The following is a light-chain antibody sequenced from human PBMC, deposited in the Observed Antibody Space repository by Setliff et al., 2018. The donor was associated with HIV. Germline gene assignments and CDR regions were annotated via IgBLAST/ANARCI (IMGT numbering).Light chain of an antibody. CDR2: DVK. J-gene: IGLJ1*01. CDR1: SSDIGGYNY. V-gene: IGLV2-14*03. Sequence: QSALTQPASVSGSPGQPITISCTGTSSDIGGYNYVSWYQQHPGKAPKPVIYDVKDRPSGVSNRFSGSKSGNTASLTSSGLQAEDQADYYCSSRIVSGARHVFGTGTKVTVL. CDR3: SSRIVSGARHV.